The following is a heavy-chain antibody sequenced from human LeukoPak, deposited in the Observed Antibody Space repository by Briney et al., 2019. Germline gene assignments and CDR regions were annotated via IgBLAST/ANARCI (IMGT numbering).Heavy chain of an antibody. V-gene: IGHV3-23*01. D-gene: IGHD6-19*01. CDR1: GFTFSSYG. CDR3: AKGWYSSVKAENYYYYMDV. CDR2: ISGSGGST. Sequence: PGGSLRLSCAASGFTFSSYGMSWVRQAPGKGLEWVSAISGSGGSTYYADSVKGRFTISRDNSKNTLYLQMNSLRAEDTAVYYCAKGWYSSVKAENYYYYMDVWGKGTTVTISS. J-gene: IGHJ6*03.